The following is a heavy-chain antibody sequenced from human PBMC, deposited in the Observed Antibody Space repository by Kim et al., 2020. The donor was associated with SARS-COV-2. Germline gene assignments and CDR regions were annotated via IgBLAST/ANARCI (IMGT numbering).Heavy chain of an antibody. CDR2: FDPEDGET. CDR1: GYTLTELS. D-gene: IGHD3-22*01. CDR3: ATVVYYYDSSGYYL. Sequence: ASVKVSCKVSGYTLTELSMHWVRQAPGKGLEWMGVFDPEDGETIYAQKFQGRVTMTEDTSTDTAYMELSSLRSEDTAVYYCATVVYYYDSSGYYLWGQGTLVTVSS. J-gene: IGHJ4*02. V-gene: IGHV1-24*01.